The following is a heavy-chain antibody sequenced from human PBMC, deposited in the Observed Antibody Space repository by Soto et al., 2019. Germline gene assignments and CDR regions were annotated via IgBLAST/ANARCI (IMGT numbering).Heavy chain of an antibody. J-gene: IGHJ2*01. V-gene: IGHV1-69*01. Sequence: QVQLVQSGAEVKKPGSSVKVSCKASGGTFSSYAISWVRQAPGQGLEWMGGIIPIFGTANYAQKFQGRVTITADESMSAAYMELSSLRSEDTAVYYCARDLAYCGGDCYSDWYFDLWGRGTLVTVSS. CDR2: IIPIFGTA. CDR3: ARDLAYCGGDCYSDWYFDL. D-gene: IGHD2-21*02. CDR1: GGTFSSYA.